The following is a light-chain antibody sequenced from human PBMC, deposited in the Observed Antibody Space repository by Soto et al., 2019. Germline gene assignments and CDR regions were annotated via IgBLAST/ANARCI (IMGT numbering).Light chain of an antibody. V-gene: IGKV3-20*01. CDR2: DAS. J-gene: IGKJ2*01. CDR3: QQSVESPYT. Sequence: EIVMTQSPATLSVSPGERATLSCRASQTVSRSYLAWYQQTPGQAPRLLIYDASRRATGIPDRFSGSGSGTDFTLTISRLEPEDSAVYYCQQSVESPYTFGPGTKLEI. CDR1: QTVSRSY.